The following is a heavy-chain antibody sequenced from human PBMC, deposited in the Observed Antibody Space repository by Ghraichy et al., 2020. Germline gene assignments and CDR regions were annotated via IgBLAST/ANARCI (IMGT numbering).Heavy chain of an antibody. Sequence: ASVKVSCKASGYTFTGYYMHWVRQAPGQGLEWMGWINPNSGGTNYAQKFQGRVTMTRDTSISTAYMELSRLRSDDTAVYYCARVTTPNYYGMDVWGQGTTVTVSS. D-gene: IGHD4-11*01. CDR1: GYTFTGYY. CDR2: INPNSGGT. J-gene: IGHJ6*02. CDR3: ARVTTPNYYGMDV. V-gene: IGHV1-2*02.